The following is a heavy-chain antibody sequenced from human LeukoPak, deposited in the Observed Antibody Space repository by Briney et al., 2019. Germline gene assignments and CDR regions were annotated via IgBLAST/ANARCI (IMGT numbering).Heavy chain of an antibody. V-gene: IGHV1-2*02. CDR2: INPYSGGT. D-gene: IGHD3-10*01. CDR1: GYTFTGYY. CDR3: ARVAMVRGFTYYYYYYMDV. Sequence: ASVKVSCKASGYTFTGYYMHWVRQAPGQGLEWMAWINPYSGGTNYAQKLQGRVTMTTDTSTSTAYMELRSLRSDDTAVYYCARVAMVRGFTYYYYYYMDVWGKGTTVTVSS. J-gene: IGHJ6*03.